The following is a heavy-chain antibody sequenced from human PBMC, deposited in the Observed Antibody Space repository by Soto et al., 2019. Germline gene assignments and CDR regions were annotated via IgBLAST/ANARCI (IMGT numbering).Heavy chain of an antibody. CDR3: VRESLGGSGTSSMDY. V-gene: IGHV1-46*01. J-gene: IGHJ4*02. Sequence: ASVKVSCKASGDTFTSYYMHWVRQAPGQGLEWMGIINPSGDTSYAQKFQGRVTMTRDTSTSTVYMELSSLRVEDTAVYYCVRESLGGSGTSSMDYWGQGTLVTVSS. D-gene: IGHD3-10*01. CDR2: INPSGDT. CDR1: GDTFTSYY.